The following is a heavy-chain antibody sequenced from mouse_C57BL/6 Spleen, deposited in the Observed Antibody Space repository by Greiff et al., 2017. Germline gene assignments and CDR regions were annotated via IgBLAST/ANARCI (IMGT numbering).Heavy chain of an antibody. CDR1: GFTYSDYY. J-gene: IGHJ4*01. V-gene: IGHV5-12*01. CDR2: ISNGGGST. Sequence: EVHLVESGGGLVQPGGSLKLSCAASGFTYSDYYMYWVRQTPEKRLEWVAYISNGGGSTYYPDTVKGRFTISRDNAKNTLYLQMSRLKSEDTAMYYCARGRYYAMDYWGQGTSVTVSS. CDR3: ARGRYYAMDY.